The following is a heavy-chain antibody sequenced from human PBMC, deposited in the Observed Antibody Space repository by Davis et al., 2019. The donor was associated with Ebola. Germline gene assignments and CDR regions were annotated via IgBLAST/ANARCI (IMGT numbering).Heavy chain of an antibody. V-gene: IGHV3-23*01. CDR3: ARDGGYCSGVNCYYYYYKDV. J-gene: IGHJ6*03. D-gene: IGHD2-15*01. Sequence: PGGSLRLSCAASGVTFSNYAMSWVRQAPGKGLEWVSAISGDAGHTFYADSVKGRFTTLRDNSKNMLYLEMNSLRAEDTAVYYCARDGGYCSGVNCYYYYYKDVWGKGTTVTVSS. CDR2: ISGDAGHT. CDR1: GVTFSNYA.